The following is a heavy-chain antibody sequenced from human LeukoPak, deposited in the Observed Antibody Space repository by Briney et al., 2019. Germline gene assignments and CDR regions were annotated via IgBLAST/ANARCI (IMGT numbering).Heavy chain of an antibody. CDR2: IRYDGSNK. Sequence: GGSLRLSCAASGFTFSSYGMHWVRQAPGKGLEWVAFIRYDGSNKYYADSVKGRFTISRDNSKNMLYLQMNSLRAEDTAVYYCARETHYDSSGYHNDYWGQGTLVTVSS. D-gene: IGHD3-22*01. CDR1: GFTFSSYG. J-gene: IGHJ4*02. V-gene: IGHV3-30*02. CDR3: ARETHYDSSGYHNDY.